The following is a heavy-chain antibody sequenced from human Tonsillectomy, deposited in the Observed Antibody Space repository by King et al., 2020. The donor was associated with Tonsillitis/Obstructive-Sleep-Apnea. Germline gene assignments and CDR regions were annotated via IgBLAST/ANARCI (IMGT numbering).Heavy chain of an antibody. J-gene: IGHJ5*02. CDR1: GFTFDDYA. D-gene: IGHD3-22*01. CDR2: ISGDGGST. CDR3: AKIPYRYYEGGWFDP. Sequence: VQLVESGRGVVQPGGSLRLSCAASGFTFDDYAMHWVRQAPGKGLECVSLISGDGGSTYYAASVKGRFTISRDNSKNSLYMQMNSLRTEDTALYYCAKIPYRYYEGGWFDPWGQGTLVTVSS. V-gene: IGHV3-43*02.